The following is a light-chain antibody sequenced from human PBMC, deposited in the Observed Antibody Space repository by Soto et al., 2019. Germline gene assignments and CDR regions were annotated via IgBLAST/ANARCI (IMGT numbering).Light chain of an antibody. CDR2: EDS. J-gene: IGLJ1*01. CDR1: SSDVGGYNY. CDR3: SSYRSSSTPLL. Sequence: QSALTQPASVSGSPGQSITISCTGTSSDVGGYNYVSWYQQHPGKAPKHMIYEDSNRPSGVSNRFSGSKSGNTAYLTISGLQAEDEADYYCSSYRSSSTPLLFGTGTKLTVL. V-gene: IGLV2-14*01.